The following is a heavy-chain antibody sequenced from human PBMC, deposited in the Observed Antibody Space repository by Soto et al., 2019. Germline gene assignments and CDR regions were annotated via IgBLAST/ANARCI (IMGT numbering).Heavy chain of an antibody. V-gene: IGHV1-46*01. D-gene: IGHD6-13*01. J-gene: IGHJ4*02. CDR1: GYTFTTYY. CDR2: INPSGGGT. Sequence: QVQLMQSGAEVKKPGASVKVSCKASGYTFTTYYMHWVRQAPGQGLEWMGIINPSGGGTNYEQKFQDRVTMTRDTSTSTVYRQLSSLRSEDTDVYYCARERRGQQRPRNFDYWGQGTLLTVSS. CDR3: ARERRGQQRPRNFDY.